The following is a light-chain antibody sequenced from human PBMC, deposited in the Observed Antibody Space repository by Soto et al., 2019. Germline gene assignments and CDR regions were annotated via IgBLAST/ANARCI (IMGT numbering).Light chain of an antibody. CDR3: QQYNNWPPIT. Sequence: EIVMTQSPATLSVSPGERATLSCRASQSVSGNLAWYQQKPGQAPRLLIYAASTRATGIPARFSGSGSGTEVTLTISSLQSEDFAVYYRQQYNNWPPITFGPGTKVDIK. CDR2: AAS. V-gene: IGKV3-15*01. CDR1: QSVSGN. J-gene: IGKJ3*01.